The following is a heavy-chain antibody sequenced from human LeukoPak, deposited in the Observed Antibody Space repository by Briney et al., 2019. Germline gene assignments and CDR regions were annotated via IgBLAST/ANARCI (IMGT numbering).Heavy chain of an antibody. CDR3: ARDVKGGGYYYFGY. J-gene: IGHJ4*02. Sequence: SETLSLTCTVSGGSITTYYWSWIRQPPGKGLEWIGFIFYSGSTNYNPSLKSRVTISLNTSKTQFSLKLSSVTAADTAVYYCARDVKGGGYYYFGYWGQGTLVTVSS. V-gene: IGHV4-59*01. CDR2: IFYSGST. CDR1: GGSITTYY. D-gene: IGHD2-21*01.